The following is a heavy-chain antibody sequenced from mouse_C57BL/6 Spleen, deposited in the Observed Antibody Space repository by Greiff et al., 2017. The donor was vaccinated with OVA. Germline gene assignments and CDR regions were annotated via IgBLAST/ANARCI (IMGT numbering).Heavy chain of an antibody. CDR3: ARGTTVVATEAMDY. V-gene: IGHV1-64*01. J-gene: IGHJ4*01. Sequence: QVQLQQPGAELVKPGASVKLSCKASGYTFTSYWMHWVKQRPGQGLEWIGMIHPNSGSTNYNEKFKSKATLTVDKSSSTAYMQLSSLTSEDSAVYYCARGTTVVATEAMDYWGQGTSVTVSS. D-gene: IGHD1-1*01. CDR2: IHPNSGST. CDR1: GYTFTSYW.